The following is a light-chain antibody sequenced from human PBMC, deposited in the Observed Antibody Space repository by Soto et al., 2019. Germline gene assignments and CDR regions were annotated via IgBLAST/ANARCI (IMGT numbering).Light chain of an antibody. V-gene: IGLV2-18*02. J-gene: IGLJ2*01. CDR1: SSDIGSYNC. CDR2: DVT. Sequence: QSALTQPPSVSGSPGQSVILSCTGTSSDIGSYNCVSWYQQSPGTAPKVMIFDVTNRPSGVPDRFSGSKSGNTASLTISGLQAEDEADYYCSSCASGSTLIFGGGTQLTVL. CDR3: SSCASGSTLI.